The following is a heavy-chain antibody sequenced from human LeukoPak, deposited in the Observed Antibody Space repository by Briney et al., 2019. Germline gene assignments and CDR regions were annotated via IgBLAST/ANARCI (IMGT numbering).Heavy chain of an antibody. CDR2: ISGSGLNT. D-gene: IGHD4-23*01. CDR1: GFTFSSYV. V-gene: IGHV3-23*01. J-gene: IGHJ4*02. Sequence: GRSLRLSCAASGFTFSSYVMHWVRQAPGKGLEWVSGISGSGLNTYYADSVKGRFTISRDNSKNTLYLQMNSLRAEDTAVYYCAKGVTPVISLQFFDYWGQGTLITVSS. CDR3: AKGVTPVISLQFFDY.